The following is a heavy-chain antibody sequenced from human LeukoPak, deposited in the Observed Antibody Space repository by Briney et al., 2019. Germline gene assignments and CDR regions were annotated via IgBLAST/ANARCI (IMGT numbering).Heavy chain of an antibody. V-gene: IGHV3-7*01. CDR3: AGGAEGHED. CDR2: IKQDGSVK. CDR1: GFTFSNYW. Sequence: QPGGSLRLSCAASGFTFSNYWMTWVRQAPGKGLEWVANIKQDGSVKYYVGSVKGRFTISRDNAKNSLYLQMNSLSADDTAIYYCAGGAEGHEDWGQGTLVTVSS. J-gene: IGHJ4*02.